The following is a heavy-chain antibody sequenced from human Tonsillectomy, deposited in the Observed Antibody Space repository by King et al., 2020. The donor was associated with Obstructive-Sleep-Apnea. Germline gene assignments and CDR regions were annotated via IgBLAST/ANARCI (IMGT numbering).Heavy chain of an antibody. V-gene: IGHV3-23*04. Sequence: QLVQSGGGLIQPGGSLRLSCAASGFTFSSYAMSWVRQAPGKGLEWVSAISGSGGSTYYADSVKGRFTISRDNSKNTLYLQMNSLRADDTAVYYCAKDRVLLDVVPYASFEYLDQGTLVTVAA. J-gene: IGHJ4*02. CDR1: GFTFSSYA. D-gene: IGHD2-2*01. CDR2: ISGSGGST. CDR3: AKDRVLLDVVPYASFEY.